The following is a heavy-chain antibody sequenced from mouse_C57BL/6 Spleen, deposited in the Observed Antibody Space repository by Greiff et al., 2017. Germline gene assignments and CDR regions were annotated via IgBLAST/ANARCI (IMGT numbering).Heavy chain of an antibody. CDR3: GSNSRY. V-gene: IGHV3-6*01. Sequence: ESGPGLVKPSQSLSLTCSVTGYSITSGYYWNWMRQFPGNKLECIGFISDDGSTNYNPSLQNRISITRDTSKNQVFLELNSVTTADTATYYCGSNSRYWGQGTLVTVSA. CDR2: ISDDGST. D-gene: IGHD2-5*01. CDR1: GYSITSGYY. J-gene: IGHJ3*01.